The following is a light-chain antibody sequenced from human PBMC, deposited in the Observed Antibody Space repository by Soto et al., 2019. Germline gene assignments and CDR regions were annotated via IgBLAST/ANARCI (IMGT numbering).Light chain of an antibody. V-gene: IGKV3-15*01. J-gene: IGKJ4*01. CDR3: HQYHDWPLT. Sequence: EIVMTQSPATLSVSPGEGATLSCRVSQSVSTDLAWYRQKPGQAPRLLIYGASSRAPDIPARFSGSGSGTEFTLTISRLQSEDFAVYYCHQYHDWPLTFGGGTKVEIK. CDR2: GAS. CDR1: QSVSTD.